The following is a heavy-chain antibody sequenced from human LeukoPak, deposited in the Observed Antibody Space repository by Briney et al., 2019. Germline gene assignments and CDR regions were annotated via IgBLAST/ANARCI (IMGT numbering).Heavy chain of an antibody. V-gene: IGHV3-21*01. CDR2: ISSSSSYI. CDR3: AELGITMIGGV. Sequence: GGSLRLSCAASGFTFSSSAMSWVRQAPGKGLEWVSSISSSSSYIYYADSVKGRFTISRDNAKNSLYLQMNSLRAEDTAVYYCAELGITMIGGVWGKGTTVTISS. CDR1: GFTFSSSA. J-gene: IGHJ6*04. D-gene: IGHD3-10*02.